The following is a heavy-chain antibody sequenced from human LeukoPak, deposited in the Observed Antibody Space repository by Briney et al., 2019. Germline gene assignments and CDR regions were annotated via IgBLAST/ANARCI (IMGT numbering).Heavy chain of an antibody. CDR2: ISYGNT. CDR3: ARVKAYSYGRYFDP. J-gene: IGHJ5*02. V-gene: IGHV4-59*13. CDR1: GGSISTYY. D-gene: IGHD5-18*01. Sequence: SETLPLTCSVAGGSISTYYWNWIRQTPGQGLEWIGHISYGNTDYNPSLKSRVTISVDTSKNQFSLKLTSVTAADTAVYYCARVKAYSYGRYFDPWGQGALVIVSS.